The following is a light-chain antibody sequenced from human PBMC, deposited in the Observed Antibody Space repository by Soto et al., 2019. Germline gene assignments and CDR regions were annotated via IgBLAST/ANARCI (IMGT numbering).Light chain of an antibody. CDR3: SSYASSNTLVV. CDR2: DVS. J-gene: IGLJ2*01. Sequence: QSVLTQPASVSGSPGQSITISCTGTSSDVGAYSYVSWYQQLPGKAPKLMIYDVSNRPSGVSNRFSGSKSGNTASLTISGLQAEDEADYYCSSYASSNTLVVFGGGTKVTVL. V-gene: IGLV2-14*03. CDR1: SSDVGAYSY.